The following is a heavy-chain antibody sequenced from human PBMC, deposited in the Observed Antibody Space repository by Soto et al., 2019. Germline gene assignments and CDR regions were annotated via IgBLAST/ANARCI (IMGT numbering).Heavy chain of an antibody. CDR3: AKDLGCSSTSCRSYYYYGMDV. J-gene: IGHJ6*02. D-gene: IGHD2-2*01. CDR2: ISGSGGST. CDR1: GFTFSSYA. V-gene: IGHV3-23*01. Sequence: GGSLRLSCAASGFTFSSYAMSWVRQAPGKGLEWVSAISGSGGSTYYADSVKGRFTISRDNSKNTLYLQMNSLRAEDTAVYYCAKDLGCSSTSCRSYYYYGMDVWGQGTTVTVSS.